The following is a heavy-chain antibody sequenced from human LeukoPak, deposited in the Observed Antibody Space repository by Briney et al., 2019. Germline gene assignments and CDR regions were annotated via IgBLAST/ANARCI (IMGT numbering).Heavy chain of an antibody. CDR2: IKSKTDGGAT. D-gene: IGHD6-13*01. CDR3: TTLRSSSWSDY. J-gene: IGHJ4*02. V-gene: IGHV3-15*01. Sequence: GGSLRLSCAASGFTFSNARMRWVRQAPGKGLGWVGRIKSKTDGGATDYAAPVKGRFTISRDDSKNTLYLQMNSLKTEDTAVYYCTTLRSSSWSDYWGQGTLVTVSS. CDR1: GFTFSNAR.